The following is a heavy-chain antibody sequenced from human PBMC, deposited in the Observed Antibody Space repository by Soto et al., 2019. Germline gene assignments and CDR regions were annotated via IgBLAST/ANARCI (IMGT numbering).Heavy chain of an antibody. CDR1: GFTFSSYA. CDR3: AKGPDKQPRTFDY. Sequence: SLSCAASGFTFSSYAISWVRQAPGKGLEWVSAISGSGGSTYYADSVKGRFTISRDNSKNTLYLQMNSLRAEDTAVYYCAKGPDKQPRTFDYWGQGTLVTVSS. D-gene: IGHD6-13*01. J-gene: IGHJ4*02. V-gene: IGHV3-23*01. CDR2: ISGSGGST.